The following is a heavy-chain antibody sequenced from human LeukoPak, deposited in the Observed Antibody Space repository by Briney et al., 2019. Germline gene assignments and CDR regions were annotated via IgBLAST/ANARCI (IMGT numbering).Heavy chain of an antibody. V-gene: IGHV3-64*01. Sequence: PGGSLRLSCAASGFTFSNYAMHWVRQAPGKGLEYVSAISDNGGSTFYANSVKGRFTISRDNSKNTLYLQMGSLRAEDMAVYYCARDLAARVSPTIWGQGTMVTVSS. CDR1: GFTFSNYA. D-gene: IGHD6-6*01. CDR2: ISDNGGST. J-gene: IGHJ3*02. CDR3: ARDLAARVSPTI.